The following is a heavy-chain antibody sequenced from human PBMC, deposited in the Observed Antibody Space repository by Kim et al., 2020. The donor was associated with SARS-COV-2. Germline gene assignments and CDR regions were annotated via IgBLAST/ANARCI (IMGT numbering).Heavy chain of an antibody. CDR3: ARASRDCYKFDY. V-gene: IGHV3-48*02. Sequence: GGSLRLSCAASGFTFSSYTMNWVRQAPGKGLEWIACINRRGDTIYYADSVKGQFTISRDNTNNSLYLQKNSLTDEDTAVYYRARASRDCYKFDYWGTGTL. CDR1: GFTFSSYT. D-gene: IGHD2-21*01. J-gene: IGHJ4*02. CDR2: INRRGDTI.